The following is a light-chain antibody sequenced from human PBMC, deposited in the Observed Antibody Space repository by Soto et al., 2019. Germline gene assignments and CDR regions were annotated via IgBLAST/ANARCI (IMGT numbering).Light chain of an antibody. Sequence: DIQMTQSPSPLSASVGDTVTISCRASRSIRAYLNWYQHQPGKAPNLLIYGATTLHSGVPSRFSGSRSGTDFSLTISSLQPEDFATYYCQQTFSVTPLTFGGGTKVEI. CDR3: QQTFSVTPLT. V-gene: IGKV1-39*01. J-gene: IGKJ4*01. CDR2: GAT. CDR1: RSIRAY.